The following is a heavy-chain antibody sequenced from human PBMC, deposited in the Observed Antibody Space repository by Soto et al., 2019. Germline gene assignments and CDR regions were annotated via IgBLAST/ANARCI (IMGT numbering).Heavy chain of an antibody. V-gene: IGHV4-34*01. Sequence: QVQLQQWGAGLLKPSETLSLTCAVYGGSFSGYYWSWIRQPPGKGLEWIGEINHSGSTNYNPSLKSRVTISVDTSKNQFSLKLSSVTVADTAVYYCARGDGGYSSGWYPKRYYFDYWGQGTLVTVSS. D-gene: IGHD6-19*01. CDR2: INHSGST. J-gene: IGHJ4*02. CDR1: GGSFSGYY. CDR3: ARGDGGYSSGWYPKRYYFDY.